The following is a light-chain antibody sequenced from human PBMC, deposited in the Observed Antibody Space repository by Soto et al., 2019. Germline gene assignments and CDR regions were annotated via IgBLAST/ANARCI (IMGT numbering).Light chain of an antibody. CDR1: QSVKSSS. J-gene: IGKJ1*01. Sequence: EIVLTQSPGTLSLSPGERATLSCRASQSVKSSSLAWYQQTPGQAPRLLIYGASSRATGIPDRFSGSGSGTDFTLAISRLEPEDFAVYYCQQYGSSSWTFGQGTKVDI. CDR2: GAS. V-gene: IGKV3-20*01. CDR3: QQYGSSSWT.